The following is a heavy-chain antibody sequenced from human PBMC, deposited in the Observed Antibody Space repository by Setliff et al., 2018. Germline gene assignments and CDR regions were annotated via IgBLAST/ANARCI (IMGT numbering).Heavy chain of an antibody. CDR1: DDSFTSSRYY. D-gene: IGHD3-9*01. CDR2: ISYSGTP. Sequence: SETLSLTCTVSDDSFTSSRYYWGWIRQAPGSGLEWIGSISYSGTPYYNASVESRVTISIDTSRNQFSLELRSVTVADTAVYYCARHPTGFPNWFDVWGQGTLVTVSS. V-gene: IGHV4-39*01. CDR3: ARHPTGFPNWFDV. J-gene: IGHJ5*02.